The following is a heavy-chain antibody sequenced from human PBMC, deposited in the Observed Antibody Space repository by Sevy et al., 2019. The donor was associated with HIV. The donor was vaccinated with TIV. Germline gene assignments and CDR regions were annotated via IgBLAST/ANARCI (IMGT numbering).Heavy chain of an antibody. D-gene: IGHD6-19*01. Sequence: SETLSLTCSVSGDSITSYYWSWIRQPPGKGLEWIGYIYYSGSTNYNPSLKSRVTISVDTSKNQFSLKLSSVTAADTVVYYCARARGVAGYFDDWGQGTLVTVSS. CDR2: IYYSGST. V-gene: IGHV4-59*01. CDR3: ARARGVAGYFDD. J-gene: IGHJ4*02. CDR1: GDSITSYY.